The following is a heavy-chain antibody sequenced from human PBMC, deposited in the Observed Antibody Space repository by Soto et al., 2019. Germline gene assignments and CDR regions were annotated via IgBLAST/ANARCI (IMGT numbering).Heavy chain of an antibody. V-gene: IGHV1-2*02. CDR3: ARGYCNSIGCSHYFDY. D-gene: IGHD2-2*01. Sequence: QVQLVQSGAEVKKPGASVKVSCKASGYTFTGNYMHLVRQAPGQGLEWMALINPTTGDTKYAQKFQGRVTMTWDTAISTAYMELSRLRSDDTAIYFCARGYCNSIGCSHYFDYWGQGTMVTVSS. CDR1: GYTFTGNY. CDR2: INPTTGDT. J-gene: IGHJ4*02.